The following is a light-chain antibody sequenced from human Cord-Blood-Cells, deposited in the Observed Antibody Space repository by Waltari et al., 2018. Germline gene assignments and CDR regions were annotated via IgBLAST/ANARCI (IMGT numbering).Light chain of an antibody. J-gene: IGKJ1*01. CDR1: QSVSSN. CDR3: QQYNNWPTWT. CDR2: GAS. V-gene: IGKV3-15*01. Sequence: PATLSVSPGERATLSCRASQSVSSNLAWYQQKPGQAPRLLIYGASTRATGIPARFSGSGSGTEFTLTISSLQSEDFAVYYCQQYNNWPTWTFGQGTKVEIK.